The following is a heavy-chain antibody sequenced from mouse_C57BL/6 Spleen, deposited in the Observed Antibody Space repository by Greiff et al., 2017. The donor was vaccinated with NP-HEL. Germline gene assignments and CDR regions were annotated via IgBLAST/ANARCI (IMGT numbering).Heavy chain of an antibody. J-gene: IGHJ4*01. CDR1: GYSFTGYY. D-gene: IGHD1-1*01. Sequence: VQLQQSGPELVKPGASVKISCKASGYSFTGYYMNWVKQSPEKSLEWIGEINPSTGGTTYNQKFKAKATLTVDKSSSTAYMQLKSLTSEDSAVYYCAHYYGSSYDAMDYWGQGTSVTVSS. V-gene: IGHV1-42*01. CDR3: AHYYGSSYDAMDY. CDR2: INPSTGGT.